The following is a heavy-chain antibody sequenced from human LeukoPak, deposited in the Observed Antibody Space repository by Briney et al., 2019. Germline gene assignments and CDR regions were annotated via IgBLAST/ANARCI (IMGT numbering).Heavy chain of an antibody. CDR1: GFTFSNYA. CDR3: AKLGPMVRGEPNNWFDP. Sequence: GGSLRLSCAASGFTFSNYAMSWVRQAPGKGLEWVSGISGSGGSTYYADSVKGRFTISRDNSKNTLYLQMNSLRAEDTAVYYCAKLGPMVRGEPNNWFDPWGQGTLVTVSS. CDR2: ISGSGGST. J-gene: IGHJ5*02. D-gene: IGHD3-10*01. V-gene: IGHV3-23*01.